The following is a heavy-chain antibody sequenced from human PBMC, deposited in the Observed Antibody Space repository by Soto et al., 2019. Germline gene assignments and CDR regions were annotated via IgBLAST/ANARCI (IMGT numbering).Heavy chain of an antibody. CDR3: ARHRGPMVPGVISNCFDT. D-gene: IGHD3-10*01. Sequence: SETLSLTCTVSGGSISSSSYYWGWIRQPPGKGLEWIGSIYYSGSTYYNPSLKSRVTISVDTSKNQFSLKLSSVTAADTAVYYSARHRGPMVPGVISNCFDTWGQGTLVTVSS. J-gene: IGHJ5*02. V-gene: IGHV4-39*01. CDR2: IYYSGST. CDR1: GGSISSSSYY.